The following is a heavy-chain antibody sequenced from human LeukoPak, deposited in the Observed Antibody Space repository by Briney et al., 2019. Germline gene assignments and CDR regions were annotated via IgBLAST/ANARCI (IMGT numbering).Heavy chain of an antibody. D-gene: IGHD5-12*01. CDR1: GFTFSKYG. CDR3: ARDFEYSSSTGVY. J-gene: IGHJ4*02. CDR2: IWYDGRTK. Sequence: PGGSLRLSCAASGFTFSKYGIHWVRQAPGKGLEWGAVIWYDGRTKYYADSVKGRFTISRDNSKNTLYLQMNSLRAEDTAVYYCARDFEYSSSTGVYWGQGTLVTVSS. V-gene: IGHV3-33*01.